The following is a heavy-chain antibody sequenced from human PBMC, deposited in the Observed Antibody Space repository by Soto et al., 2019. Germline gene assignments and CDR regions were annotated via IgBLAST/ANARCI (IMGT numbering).Heavy chain of an antibody. CDR1: GGSISSGGYY. Sequence: QVQLQESGPGLVKPSQTLSLTCNVSGGSISSGGYYWSWIRQHPGKGLEWIGYIYYSGSTYYNPSLTSRVTISVDSSKNQFSLKLSSVTAADTAVYYCARLYYDILTGLPADYYYYGMDVWGQGTTVTVSS. CDR3: ARLYYDILTGLPADYYYYGMDV. D-gene: IGHD3-9*01. J-gene: IGHJ6*02. CDR2: IYYSGST. V-gene: IGHV4-31*03.